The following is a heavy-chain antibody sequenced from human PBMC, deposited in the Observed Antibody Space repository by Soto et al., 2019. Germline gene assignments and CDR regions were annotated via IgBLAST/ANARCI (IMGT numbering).Heavy chain of an antibody. J-gene: IGHJ4*02. CDR1: GGSISSYY. V-gene: IGHV4-59*08. CDR2: IYYSGST. CDR3: VRYSGYDPYYFDY. Sequence: SETLSLTCTVSGGSISSYYWSWIRQPPGKGLEWIGYIYYSGSTNYNPSLKSRVTISVDTSKNQFSLKLSSVTAADTAVYYCVRYSGYDPYYFDYWGQGTLVPVSS. D-gene: IGHD5-12*01.